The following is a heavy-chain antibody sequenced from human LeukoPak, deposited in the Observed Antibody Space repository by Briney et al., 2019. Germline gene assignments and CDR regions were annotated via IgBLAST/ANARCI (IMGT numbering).Heavy chain of an antibody. J-gene: IGHJ5*02. D-gene: IGHD2-15*01. Sequence: PSETLSLTCTVSGGSISSYYWSWIRQPPGKGLEWIGYIYYSGSTNYNPSLKSRVTISVDTSKNQFSLKLTSVTAADTAVCYCARVVVVAATMFDPWGQGTLVTVSS. CDR3: ARVVVVAATMFDP. CDR2: IYYSGST. V-gene: IGHV4-59*08. CDR1: GGSISSYY.